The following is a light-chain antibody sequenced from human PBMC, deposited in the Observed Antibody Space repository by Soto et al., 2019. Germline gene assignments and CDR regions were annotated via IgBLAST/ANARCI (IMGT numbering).Light chain of an antibody. Sequence: QSVLTQPASVSGSPGQSITISCTGTSSDVGGYNYVSWYQHHPAKAPKLIIYEVTNRPSGVSNRFSGSKSGNTASLTISGLQAEDEADYYCSSYTSSSTLLFGGGTQLTVL. CDR1: SSDVGGYNY. CDR3: SSYTSSSTLL. CDR2: EVT. V-gene: IGLV2-14*01. J-gene: IGLJ2*01.